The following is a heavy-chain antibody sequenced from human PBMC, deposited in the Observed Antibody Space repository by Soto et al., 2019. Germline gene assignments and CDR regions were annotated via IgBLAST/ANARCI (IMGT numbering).Heavy chain of an antibody. D-gene: IGHD6-6*01. Sequence: QVQLVESGGGVVQPGRSRRLSCAAPGFTFRAYAMHWFRQAPGKGLEWVKLISSDATNKYLADSLKGRFTISRDNSKNTLYLQMNSLRVEDTGLYYCARQGMAARKYYSTYLDVWGQGTTVIV. CDR2: ISSDATNK. CDR1: GFTFRAYA. J-gene: IGHJ6*02. CDR3: ARQGMAARKYYSTYLDV. V-gene: IGHV3-30-3*01.